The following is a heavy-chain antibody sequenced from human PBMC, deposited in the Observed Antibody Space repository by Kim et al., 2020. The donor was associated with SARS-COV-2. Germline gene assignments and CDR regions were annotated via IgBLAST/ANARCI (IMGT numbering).Heavy chain of an antibody. J-gene: IGHJ4*02. D-gene: IGHD3-3*01. CDR3: ARAQFIRDFWSGLGFDY. V-gene: IGHV4-30-2*04. Sequence: LKSRVTISVDTSKNQCSLKLSSVTAADTAVYYCARAQFIRDFWSGLGFDYWGQGTLVTVSS.